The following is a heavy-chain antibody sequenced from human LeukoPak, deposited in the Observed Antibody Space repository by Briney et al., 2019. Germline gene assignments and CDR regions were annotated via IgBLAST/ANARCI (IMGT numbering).Heavy chain of an antibody. CDR1: GGSISDYY. D-gene: IGHD5-24*01. V-gene: IGHV4-59*01. J-gene: IGHJ4*02. CDR2: IYNSEST. CDR3: ARSRDGYNFVDY. Sequence: SETLFLTCTVSGGSISDYYWSWIRQPPGKGLEWIGYIYNSESTYYNPSLKSRVTISVDTSKSQFSLKLTSVTAADTAVYYCARSRDGYNFVDYWGQGTLVTVSS.